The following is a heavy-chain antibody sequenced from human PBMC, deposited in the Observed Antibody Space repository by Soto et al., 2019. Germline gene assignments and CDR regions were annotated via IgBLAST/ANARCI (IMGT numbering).Heavy chain of an antibody. V-gene: IGHV4-59*01. D-gene: IGHD3-10*01. J-gene: IGHJ3*02. Sequence: PSETLSLTCTVSGGSISSYYWSWIRQPPGKGLEWIGYIYYSGSTSYNPSLKSRVTISVDTSKNQFSLKLSSVTAADTAVYYCARRYGSAFDIWGQGTMVTVSS. CDR2: IYYSGST. CDR3: ARRYGSAFDI. CDR1: GGSISSYY.